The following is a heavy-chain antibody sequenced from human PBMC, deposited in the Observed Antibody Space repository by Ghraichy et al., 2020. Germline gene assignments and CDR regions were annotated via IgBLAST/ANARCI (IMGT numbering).Heavy chain of an antibody. J-gene: IGHJ4*02. D-gene: IGHD1-26*01. Sequence: GGSVRLSCAASGFTFSSYSMNWVRQAPGKGLEWVSSISSSSSYIYYADSVKGRFTISRDNAKNSLYLQMNSLRAEDTAVYYCARGGVVGASDYWGQGTLVTVSS. CDR1: GFTFSSYS. V-gene: IGHV3-21*01. CDR2: ISSSSSYI. CDR3: ARGGVVGASDY.